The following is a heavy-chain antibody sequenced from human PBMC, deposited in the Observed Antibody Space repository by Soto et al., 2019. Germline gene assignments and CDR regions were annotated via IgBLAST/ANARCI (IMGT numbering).Heavy chain of an antibody. D-gene: IGHD3-22*01. CDR3: ARDYYDSSGPMPGAFDI. Sequence: SETLSLTCTVSGGSISSGDYYWSWIRQPPGKGLEWIGYIYYSGSTYYNPSLKSRVTISVDTSKNQFSLKLSSVTAADTAVYYCARDYYDSSGPMPGAFDIWGQGTMVTVS. J-gene: IGHJ3*02. CDR2: IYYSGST. V-gene: IGHV4-30-4*01. CDR1: GGSISSGDYY.